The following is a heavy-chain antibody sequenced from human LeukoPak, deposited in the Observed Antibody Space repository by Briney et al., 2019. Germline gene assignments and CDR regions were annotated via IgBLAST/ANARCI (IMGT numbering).Heavy chain of an antibody. CDR1: GVSITSYY. D-gene: IGHD3-22*01. CDR3: ARERYYCDRSGYKFVDV. V-gene: IGHV4-4*07. Sequence: SETLSLTCTVSGVSITSYYWTWIRQPAGKGLEWIGRIHSSGSTNYNPSLKSRVTISVDTSKKQFSLKLNSVTAADTAVYYCARERYYCDRSGYKFVDVLGKGTTVNGSS. CDR2: IHSSGST. J-gene: IGHJ6*04.